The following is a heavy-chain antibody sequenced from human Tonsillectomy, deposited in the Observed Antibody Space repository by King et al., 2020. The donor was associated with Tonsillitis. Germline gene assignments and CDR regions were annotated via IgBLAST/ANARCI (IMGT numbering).Heavy chain of an antibody. J-gene: IGHJ4*02. V-gene: IGHV3-30*02. CDR2: IRYDGSKK. CDR3: AKGYVSSGYYNPEPRHDDY. Sequence: VQLVESGGGVVQPGGSLRLSCAASGFTFSNYGMHWVRQAPGKGLEWVTFIRYDGSKKYYADSVKGRFTISRDNSKNTLYLQMESLRAEDTAVYYCAKGYVSSGYYNPEPRHDDYGGQGTLVTVSS. D-gene: IGHD3-22*01. CDR1: GFTFSNYG.